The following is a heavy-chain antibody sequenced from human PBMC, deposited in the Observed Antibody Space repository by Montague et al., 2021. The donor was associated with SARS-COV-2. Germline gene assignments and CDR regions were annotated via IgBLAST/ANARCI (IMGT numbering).Heavy chain of an antibody. D-gene: IGHD4-17*01. Sequence: SETLSLTCAVYGGSFSGYYWSWIRQPPGKGLEWIGSIYYSGSTYYNPSLKSRVTISVDTSKNQFSLKLSSVTAAGTAVYYCAADYGERDWFDPWGRGTLVTVSS. J-gene: IGHJ5*02. CDR1: GGSFSGYY. CDR3: AADYGERDWFDP. CDR2: IYYSGST. V-gene: IGHV4-34*01.